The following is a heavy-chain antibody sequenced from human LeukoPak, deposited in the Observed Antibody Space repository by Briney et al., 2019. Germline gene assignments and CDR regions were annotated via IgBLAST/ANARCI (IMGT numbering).Heavy chain of an antibody. V-gene: IGHV3-33*01. J-gene: IGHJ4*02. Sequence: PGRSLRLSCAASGFSFSSYGMHWVRQAPGKGLEWVAIIWYDGSNKYYADSVKGRFTISRDNSKNTLHLQMDSLRAEDTAMYYCARDSGYDPENIMIGSYFDYWGQGTLVTVSS. D-gene: IGHD5-12*01. CDR3: ARDSGYDPENIMIGSYFDY. CDR1: GFSFSSYG. CDR2: IWYDGSNK.